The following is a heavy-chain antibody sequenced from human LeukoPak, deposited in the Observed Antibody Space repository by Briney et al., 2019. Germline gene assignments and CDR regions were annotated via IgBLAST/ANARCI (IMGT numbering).Heavy chain of an antibody. CDR2: IWYDGSNK. Sequence: GGSLRLSCAASGFTFSSYGMHWVRQAPGTGLEWVAVIWYDGSNKYYADSVKGRFTISRDNSKNTLYLQMNSLRAEDTAVYYCARDGGPLYGDYPTVWFDYWGQGTLVTVSS. D-gene: IGHD4-17*01. CDR1: GFTFSSYG. CDR3: ARDGGPLYGDYPTVWFDY. J-gene: IGHJ4*02. V-gene: IGHV3-33*08.